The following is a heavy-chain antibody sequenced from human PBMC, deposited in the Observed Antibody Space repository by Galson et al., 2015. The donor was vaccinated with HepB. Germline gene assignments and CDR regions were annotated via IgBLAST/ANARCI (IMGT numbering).Heavy chain of an antibody. CDR1: GFTFSSYH. Sequence: SLRLSCAASGFTFSSYHMNWVRQAPGKGLEWVSSIIGSSSYIYYADSVKGRFTISRDNAKNSLYLQMSSLRAEDTAVYYCTRSKYYYDSDGYSGGFDYWGQGTLVTVSS. D-gene: IGHD3-22*01. CDR2: IIGSSSYI. J-gene: IGHJ4*02. V-gene: IGHV3-21*01. CDR3: TRSKYYYDSDGYSGGFDY.